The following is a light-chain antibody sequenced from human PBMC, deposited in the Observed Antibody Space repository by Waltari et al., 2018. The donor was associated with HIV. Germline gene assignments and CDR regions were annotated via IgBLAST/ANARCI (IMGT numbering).Light chain of an antibody. CDR3: QQADSLPLT. V-gene: IGKV1-12*01. CDR1: QDISRS. J-gene: IGKJ4*01. Sequence: DIQLTQSSSSVSASVGDTVTVTCRASQDISRSLAWYQQKPGKAPELLIFAASTLQSGVSSRFSGSGSGTSFTLTINTLPTEDFATYYCQQADSLPLTFGGGTKVEI. CDR2: AAS.